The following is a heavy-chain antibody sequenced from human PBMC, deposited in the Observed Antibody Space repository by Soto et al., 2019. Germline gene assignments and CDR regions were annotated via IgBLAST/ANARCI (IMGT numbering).Heavy chain of an antibody. CDR2: INHSGST. Sequence: SETLSLTCAVYGGSFSGYYWSWIRQPPGKGLEWIGEINHSGSTNYNPSLKSRVTISVDTSKNQFSLKLSSVTAADTAVYYCARLLSRDDGELGPYYYGMDVWGQGTTVTVSS. J-gene: IGHJ6*02. D-gene: IGHD3-10*01. CDR3: ARLLSRDDGELGPYYYGMDV. V-gene: IGHV4-34*01. CDR1: GGSFSGYY.